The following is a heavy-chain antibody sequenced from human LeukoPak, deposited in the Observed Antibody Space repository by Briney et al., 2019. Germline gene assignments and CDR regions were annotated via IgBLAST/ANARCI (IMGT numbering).Heavy chain of an antibody. V-gene: IGHV4-34*01. CDR1: GGSFSGYY. D-gene: IGHD2-15*01. J-gene: IGHJ6*03. Sequence: PSETLSLTCAVYGGSFSGYYWSWIRQPPGKGLEWIGEINHSGSTNYNPSLKSRVTISVDTSENQFSLKLSSVTAADTAVYYCARGAKLGYCSGGSCQRLYYYCYMDVWGKGTTVTVSS. CDR2: INHSGST. CDR3: ARGAKLGYCSGGSCQRLYYYCYMDV.